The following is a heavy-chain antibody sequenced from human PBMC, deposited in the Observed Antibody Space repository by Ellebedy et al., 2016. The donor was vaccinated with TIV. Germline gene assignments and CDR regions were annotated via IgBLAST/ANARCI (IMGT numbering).Heavy chain of an antibody. CDR2: IRQDGSDK. Sequence: GGSLRLSCAASGFSFRSYWMSWVRKAPGKGLEWVANIRQDGSDKYYVDSVKGRFTISRDNAKNSLYLQMNSLRVEDTAVYYFATDGSYGDYLSPTHAFVIWGQGTMVTVSS. CDR1: GFSFRSYW. CDR3: ATDGSYGDYLSPTHAFVI. D-gene: IGHD4-17*01. V-gene: IGHV3-7*01. J-gene: IGHJ3*02.